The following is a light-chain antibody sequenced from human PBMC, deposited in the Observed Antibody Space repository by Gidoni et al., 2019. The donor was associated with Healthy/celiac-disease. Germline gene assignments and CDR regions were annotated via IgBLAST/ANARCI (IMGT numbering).Light chain of an antibody. V-gene: IGKV2-28*01. CDR3: MRDLPPPYT. J-gene: IGKJ2*01. CDR2: WGS. CDR1: QSLLHSNGYNS. Sequence: DIVMTQSPLYMPVTPGAPASIACRSSQSLLHSNGYNSLEWYLQQPGQSPHLLFSWGSNRATGVPDWCSGRGSGADFTLNISRVAAEYVGVYSCMRDLPPPYTFGRGTKLEIK.